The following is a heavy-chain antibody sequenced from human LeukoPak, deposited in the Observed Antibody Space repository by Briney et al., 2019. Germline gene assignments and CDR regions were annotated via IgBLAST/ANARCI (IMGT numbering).Heavy chain of an antibody. CDR2: ISWNSGSI. CDR1: GFTFDDYA. Sequence: QTGGSLRLSCAAPGFTFDDYAMHWVRQAPGKGLEWVSGISWNSGSIGYADSVKGRFTISRDNAKNSLYLQMNSLRAEDTALYYCAKDITSYYYDSSGSLFDYWGQGTLVTVSS. V-gene: IGHV3-9*01. D-gene: IGHD3-22*01. J-gene: IGHJ4*02. CDR3: AKDITSYYYDSSGSLFDY.